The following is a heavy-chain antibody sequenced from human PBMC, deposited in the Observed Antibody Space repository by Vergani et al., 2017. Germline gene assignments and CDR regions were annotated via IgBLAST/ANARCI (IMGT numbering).Heavy chain of an antibody. J-gene: IGHJ4*02. D-gene: IGHD3-3*01. CDR1: NYSIGRDYF. CDR3: ARHGGSRNYYHLFDS. CDR2: IYHGGMT. Sequence: QVHLQESGPGLVKPSETLSLTCRVSNYSIGRDYFWGWIRRPPGKGLEYIASIYHGGMTHYNPSLKSRATISIDTSENVISWRLTSVTAADTALYHCARHGGSRNYYHLFDSWGQGTLVIVSS. V-gene: IGHV4-38-2*02.